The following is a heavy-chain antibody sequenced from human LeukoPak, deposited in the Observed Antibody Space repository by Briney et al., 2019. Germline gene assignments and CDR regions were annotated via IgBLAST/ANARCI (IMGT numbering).Heavy chain of an antibody. D-gene: IGHD1-26*01. CDR2: IPYDGNNK. CDR3: VKDGDDSGSYLVY. V-gene: IGHV3-30*02. Sequence: GGSLRLSCAASRFTFSSYGMHWVRQAPGKGLEWVAFIPYDGNNKYYADSVKGRFTISRDNSKNTLYLQMNSLRAKDTAVYYCVKDGDDSGSYLVYWGQGTLVTVSS. CDR1: RFTFSSYG. J-gene: IGHJ4*02.